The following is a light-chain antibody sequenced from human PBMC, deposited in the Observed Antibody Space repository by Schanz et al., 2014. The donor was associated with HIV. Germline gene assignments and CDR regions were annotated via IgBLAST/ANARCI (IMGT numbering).Light chain of an antibody. J-gene: IGKJ5*01. CDR2: RAS. CDR1: QSVSSN. V-gene: IGKV3-15*01. CDR3: LQQNTYPLT. Sequence: EIMMTQSPATLYMSPGERATLSCRASQSVSSNLGWYQQKPGQAPRLLIYRASNRATGIPARFSGSGSGTEFTLTITNLQPEDFATYYCLQQNTYPLTFGQGTRLEVK.